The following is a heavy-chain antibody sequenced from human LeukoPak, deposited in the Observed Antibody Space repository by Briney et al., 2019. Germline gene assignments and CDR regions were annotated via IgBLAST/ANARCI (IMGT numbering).Heavy chain of an antibody. Sequence: GASVKVSCKASGYTFTSYAMNWVRQAPGQGLEWMGLINPSGGSTRYAQKFQGRVTVTRDTSTSTLYMEVSSLRSQDTAVYYCARWSYYDSSGYFVGAFDIWGQGTMVTVSS. J-gene: IGHJ3*02. CDR2: INPSGGST. CDR1: GYTFTSYA. D-gene: IGHD3-22*01. V-gene: IGHV1-46*01. CDR3: ARWSYYDSSGYFVGAFDI.